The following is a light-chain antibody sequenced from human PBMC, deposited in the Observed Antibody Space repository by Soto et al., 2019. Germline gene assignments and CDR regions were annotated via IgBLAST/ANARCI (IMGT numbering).Light chain of an antibody. CDR1: SSDVGAYKY. CDR3: SSYTSTNTQV. J-gene: IGLJ1*01. V-gene: IGLV2-14*01. Sequence: ALTQPASVSGSPGQSITISCTGTSSDVGAYKYVSWYQQHPGKAPKLMIYEVSNRPSGVSNRFSGSKSGNTASVTISGLQAEDEADYYCSSYTSTNTQVFGTGTKVTVL. CDR2: EVS.